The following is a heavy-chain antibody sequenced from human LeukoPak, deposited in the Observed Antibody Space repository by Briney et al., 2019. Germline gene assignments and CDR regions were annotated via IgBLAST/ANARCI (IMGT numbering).Heavy chain of an antibody. CDR2: ISAYNGNT. CDR3: ARDHRYYDSSGYYYKGHYYYYYMDV. Sequence: ASVKVSCKASGYTFTSYGISWVRQAPGQGLEWMGWISAYNGNTNYAQKLQGRVTMTTDTFTSTAYMELRSLRSDDTAVYYCARDHRYYDSSGYYYKGHYYYYYMDVWGKGTTVTVSS. D-gene: IGHD3-22*01. CDR1: GYTFTSYG. J-gene: IGHJ6*03. V-gene: IGHV1-18*01.